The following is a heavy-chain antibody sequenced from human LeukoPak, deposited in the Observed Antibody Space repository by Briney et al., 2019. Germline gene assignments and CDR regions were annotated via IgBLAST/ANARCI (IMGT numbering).Heavy chain of an antibody. V-gene: IGHV1-69*01. CDR1: GGTFSSYA. Sequence: SVKVSCKASGGTFSSYAISWVRQAPGQGLEWMGGIIPIFGTANYAQKFQGRVTITADESTSTAYMELSSLRSEDTAVYYCARGGRRGGGSGWYYFDYWGQGTLVTVSS. J-gene: IGHJ4*02. CDR3: ARGGRRGGGSGWYYFDY. D-gene: IGHD6-19*01. CDR2: IIPIFGTA.